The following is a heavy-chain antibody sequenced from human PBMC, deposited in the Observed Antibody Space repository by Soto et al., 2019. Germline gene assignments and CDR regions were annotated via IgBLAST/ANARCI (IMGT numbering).Heavy chain of an antibody. Sequence: SVKVSCKASGGTFSSYAISWVRQAPGQGLEWMGGIIPIFGTANYAQKFQGRVTITADESTSTAYMELSSLRSEDTAVYYCARNRGLRLYCGGDCYNWFDPWGQGTLVTVSS. J-gene: IGHJ5*02. V-gene: IGHV1-69*13. D-gene: IGHD2-21*02. CDR1: GGTFSSYA. CDR2: IIPIFGTA. CDR3: ARNRGLRLYCGGDCYNWFDP.